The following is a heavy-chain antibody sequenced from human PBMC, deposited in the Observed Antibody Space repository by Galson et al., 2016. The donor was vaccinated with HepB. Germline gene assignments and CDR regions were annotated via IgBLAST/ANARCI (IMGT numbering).Heavy chain of an antibody. Sequence: SLRLSCAASGFTFSSYWMYWVRQAPGKGLVWVSRIDSDGITTAYADSVKGRFTISRDNAKNTLYLQMNSLSAEGTAVFYCATGGGRRSKYYGMDVWGHGTMVTVSS. J-gene: IGHJ6*02. D-gene: IGHD1-26*01. CDR3: ATGGGRRSKYYGMDV. CDR2: IDSDGITT. CDR1: GFTFSSYW. V-gene: IGHV3-74*01.